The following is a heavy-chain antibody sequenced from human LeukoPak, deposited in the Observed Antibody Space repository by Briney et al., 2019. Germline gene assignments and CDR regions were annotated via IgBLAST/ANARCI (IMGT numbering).Heavy chain of an antibody. CDR3: ARADYYGPGSYCHLEY. CDR1: GFTITGYW. D-gene: IGHD3-10*01. V-gene: IGHV3-74*01. CDR2: INSDGSIT. J-gene: IGHJ4*02. Sequence: PGGSLRPSCAASGFTITGYWMHWVRQIPGKGLVWVSRINSDGSITSYADSVKGRFTISRDNAKNTLYLQMNSLRDEDTAVFYCARADYYGPGSYCHLEYWGQGTLVTVSS.